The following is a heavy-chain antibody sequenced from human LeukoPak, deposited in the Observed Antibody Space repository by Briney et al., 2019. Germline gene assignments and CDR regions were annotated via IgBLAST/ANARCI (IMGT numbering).Heavy chain of an antibody. CDR1: GGSISSYY. CDR2: IYYSGST. CDR3: ARHERDASLDHALDI. J-gene: IGHJ3*02. Sequence: SETLSLTCTVSGGSISSYYWNWIRQPPGKGLEWIGYIYYSGSTSYNPSLKSRVIILVDTSKNQFSLKLSSVPDADTAVYYCARHERDASLDHALDIWGQGTMVTVSS. V-gene: IGHV4-59*08. D-gene: IGHD5-24*01.